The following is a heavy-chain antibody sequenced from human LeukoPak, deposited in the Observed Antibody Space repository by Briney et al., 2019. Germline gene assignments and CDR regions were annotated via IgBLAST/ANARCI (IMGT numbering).Heavy chain of an antibody. J-gene: IGHJ4*02. CDR3: AREGGGSIADLDY. D-gene: IGHD6-13*01. CDR2: IYHSGST. CDR1: GGSISSGGYY. Sequence: SQTLSLTCTVSGGSISSGGYYWSWIRQPSGKGLEWIGYIYHSGSTYYNPSLKSRVTISVDRSKNQFSLKLSSVTAADTAVYYCAREGGGSIADLDYWGQGTLVTVSS. V-gene: IGHV4-30-2*01.